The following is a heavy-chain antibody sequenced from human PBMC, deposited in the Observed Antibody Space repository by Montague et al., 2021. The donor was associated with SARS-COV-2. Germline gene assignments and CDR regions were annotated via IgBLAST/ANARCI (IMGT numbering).Heavy chain of an antibody. Sequence: SETLSLTCTVSGGSISTSYWSWIRQPPGKGLERIGYVCYTGSTNYNPTLRSRVTISGDTSKYQFPLNLSPVSPADTAVYYCARLLYHNYMYGFDFWGQGTLVTVSS. CDR3: ARLLYHNYMYGFDF. CDR1: GGSISTSY. V-gene: IGHV4-59*01. CDR2: VCYTGST. J-gene: IGHJ5*01. D-gene: IGHD1-20*01.